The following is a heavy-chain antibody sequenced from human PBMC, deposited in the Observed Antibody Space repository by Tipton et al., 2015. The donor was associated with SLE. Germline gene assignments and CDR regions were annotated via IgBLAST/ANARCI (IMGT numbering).Heavy chain of an antibody. J-gene: IGHJ4*02. CDR3: ARGQGYPNFDA. CDR2: ISYSGRT. D-gene: IGHD5-12*01. Sequence: TLSLTCTVSGGSIRSYYWSWIRQTPEKGLEWIAYISYSGRTSYNPSLESRLTMSIDTSRNQFSLQLASVTAADTAVYFCARGQGYPNFDAWGQGTLVTVSS. CDR1: GGSIRSYY. V-gene: IGHV4-59*12.